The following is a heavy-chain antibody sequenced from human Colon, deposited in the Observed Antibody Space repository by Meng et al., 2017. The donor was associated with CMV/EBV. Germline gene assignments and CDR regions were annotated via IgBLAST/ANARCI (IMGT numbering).Heavy chain of an antibody. J-gene: IGHJ4*02. D-gene: IGHD5-24*01. CDR1: GFSFTNYA. CDR3: AKEGRDGYNSNYY. Sequence: EVHLLESGGDLVQPGGSLRLSCAASGFSFTNYAMSWVRQAPGKGLEWLSGISGVGASTYYADSVKGRFTISRDNSKNTLYLQMNSLRAEDTAVYYCAKEGRDGYNSNYYWGQGTLVTVSS. V-gene: IGHV3-23*01. CDR2: ISGVGAST.